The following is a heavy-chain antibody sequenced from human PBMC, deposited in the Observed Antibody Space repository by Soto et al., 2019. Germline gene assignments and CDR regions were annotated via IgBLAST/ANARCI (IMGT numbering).Heavy chain of an antibody. CDR2: IYYSGTT. J-gene: IGHJ5*02. Sequence: QVQLQESGPGLVKPSETLSLTCTVSGDSIDTSRYYWGWIRQPPGKGLEWLGSIYYSGTTYYNPSLKSRVTISADPSKNQFSLKLSSVTAADTAFYYCARLRGAFRISTNNWFDPWGQGTLVTVAS. D-gene: IGHD2-2*01. CDR3: ARLRGAFRISTNNWFDP. V-gene: IGHV4-39*01. CDR1: GDSIDTSRYY.